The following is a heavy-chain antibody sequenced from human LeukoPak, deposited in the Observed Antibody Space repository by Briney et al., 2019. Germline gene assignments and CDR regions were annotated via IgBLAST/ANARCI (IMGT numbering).Heavy chain of an antibody. D-gene: IGHD3-16*01. V-gene: IGHV3-30*18. CDR2: ISYDGSNK. Sequence: GGSLRLSCAASGFTFSSYGMHWVRQAPGKGLEWVAVISYDGSNKYYADSVKGRFTISRDNSKNSLYLQMNSLRTEDTALYYCAKAHHDYVWGSYDYFNYRGQGTLVTVSS. CDR1: GFTFSSYG. J-gene: IGHJ4*02. CDR3: AKAHHDYVWGSYDYFNY.